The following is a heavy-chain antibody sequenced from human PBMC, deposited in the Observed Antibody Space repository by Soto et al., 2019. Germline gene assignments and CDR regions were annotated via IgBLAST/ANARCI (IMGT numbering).Heavy chain of an antibody. D-gene: IGHD3-22*01. Sequence: SVKVSCKASGGTFSSYAISWVRQAPGQGLEWMGGIIPIFGTANYAQKFQGRVTITADESTSTAYMELSSLRSEDTAVYYCARDQEEYYYDSSGYYSNWFDPWGQGTLVTVSS. CDR1: GGTFSSYA. CDR2: IIPIFGTA. V-gene: IGHV1-69*13. J-gene: IGHJ5*02. CDR3: ARDQEEYYYDSSGYYSNWFDP.